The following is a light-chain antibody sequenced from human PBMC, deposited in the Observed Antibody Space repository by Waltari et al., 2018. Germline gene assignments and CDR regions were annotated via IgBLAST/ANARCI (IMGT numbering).Light chain of an antibody. V-gene: IGLV1-44*01. CDR2: SNN. J-gene: IGLJ3*02. CDR1: SSNIGSNT. Sequence: QSVLTQPPSASGTPGQRVTISCSGSSSNIGSNTVNWYQPLPGTAPKLRIYSNNQRPSGVPYRFSGSKSGTSASRAISGLQSEDEADYYCAAWDDSLNGRWVFGGGTKLTVL. CDR3: AAWDDSLNGRWV.